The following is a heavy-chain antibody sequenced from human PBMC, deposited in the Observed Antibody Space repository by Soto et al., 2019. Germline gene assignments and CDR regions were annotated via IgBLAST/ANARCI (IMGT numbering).Heavy chain of an antibody. D-gene: IGHD6-13*01. CDR1: GFSVSDHF. Sequence: EVQLVESGGGLVQSGGSLRLSCTASGFSVSDHFMDWVRQTPGKGLEWLGQITNRATGDTTFYAASVKGRFIVSKDESRNSLYLQMNSLKTEDTAVYYCASSSTQMLTDWGQGTLVAVAS. J-gene: IGHJ4*02. V-gene: IGHV3-72*01. CDR3: ASSSTQMLTD. CDR2: ITNRATGDTT.